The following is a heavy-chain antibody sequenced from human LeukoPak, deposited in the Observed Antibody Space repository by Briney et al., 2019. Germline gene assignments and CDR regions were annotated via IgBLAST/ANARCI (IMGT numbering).Heavy chain of an antibody. CDR1: GFTFSNAW. V-gene: IGHV3-15*01. Sequence: GGSLRLSCAASGFTFSNAWMSWVRQAPGKGLEWVGRIKSKTDGGTTDYAAPVKGRFTISRDDSKNTLYLQMNSLKTEDTAVYYCTRYDFWSGPLMDVWGKGTTVIVSS. D-gene: IGHD3-3*01. CDR2: IKSKTDGGTT. J-gene: IGHJ6*04. CDR3: TRYDFWSGPLMDV.